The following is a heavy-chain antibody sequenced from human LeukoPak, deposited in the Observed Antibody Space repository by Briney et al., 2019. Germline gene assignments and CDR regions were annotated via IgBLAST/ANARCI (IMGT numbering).Heavy chain of an antibody. D-gene: IGHD2-2*01. V-gene: IGHV3-23*01. Sequence: GGSLRLSCAASGFTFSSYAMSWVRQAPGKGREWVSAISGSGGSTYYADSVKGRFTISRDNSKNTLYLQMNSLRAEDTAVYYCAKDLTWRSYQLLGLAFDIWGQGTMVTVSS. J-gene: IGHJ3*02. CDR2: ISGSGGST. CDR1: GFTFSSYA. CDR3: AKDLTWRSYQLLGLAFDI.